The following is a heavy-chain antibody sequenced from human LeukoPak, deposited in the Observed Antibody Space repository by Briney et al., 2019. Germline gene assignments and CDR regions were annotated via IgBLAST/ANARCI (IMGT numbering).Heavy chain of an antibody. Sequence: ASVKVSCKASGYTFTSYDIKWVRQATGQGLEWMGWMNPNSGNTGYAQKFQGRVTMTRNTSISTAYMDLSSLRSEDTAVYYCARVKRDSSGYYYPDYWGQGTLVTVSS. CDR3: ARVKRDSSGYYYPDY. V-gene: IGHV1-8*01. J-gene: IGHJ4*02. CDR1: GYTFTSYD. CDR2: MNPNSGNT. D-gene: IGHD3-22*01.